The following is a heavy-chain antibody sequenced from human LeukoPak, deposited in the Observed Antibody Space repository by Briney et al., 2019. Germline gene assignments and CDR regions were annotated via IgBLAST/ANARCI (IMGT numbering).Heavy chain of an antibody. CDR3: ARQGTSGSYLTGLDV. Sequence: KASETLSLTCTVSGGSISTYYWSWIRQSPGKGLEWMGYIFYSGSTTYNPSLSSRVTISVATSKNQFSQALSSVTAADTAVYYCARQGTSGSYLTGLDVWGQGTTVTVSS. CDR2: IFYSGST. D-gene: IGHD3-22*01. CDR1: GGSISTYY. J-gene: IGHJ6*02. V-gene: IGHV4-59*08.